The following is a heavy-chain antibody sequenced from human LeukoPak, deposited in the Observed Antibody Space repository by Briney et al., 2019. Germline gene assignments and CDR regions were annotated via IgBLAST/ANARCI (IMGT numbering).Heavy chain of an antibody. CDR3: ARGRYYGSGSYYYYMDV. D-gene: IGHD3-10*01. Sequence: ASVKVSCKASGYTFTSYDINWVRQATGQGLEWMGWMNPNSGNTGYAQKFQGRVTMTRNTSISTAYMELSSLRSEDTAVYYRARGRYYGSGSYYYYMDVWGKGTTVTVSS. J-gene: IGHJ6*03. CDR1: GYTFTSYD. CDR2: MNPNSGNT. V-gene: IGHV1-8*01.